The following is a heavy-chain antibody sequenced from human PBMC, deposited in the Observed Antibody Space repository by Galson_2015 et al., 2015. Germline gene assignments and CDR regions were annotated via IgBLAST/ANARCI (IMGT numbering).Heavy chain of an antibody. CDR1: GFTFSSYA. CDR2: ISGSGGST. CDR3: AKDLDSGYGGPYYFDY. V-gene: IGHV3-23*01. D-gene: IGHD5-12*01. J-gene: IGHJ4*02. Sequence: SLRLSCAASGFTFSSYAMSWVRQAPGKGLEWVSAISGSGGSTYYADSVKGRFTISRDNSKNTLYLQMNSLRAEDTAVYYCAKDLDSGYGGPYYFDYWGQGTLVTVSS.